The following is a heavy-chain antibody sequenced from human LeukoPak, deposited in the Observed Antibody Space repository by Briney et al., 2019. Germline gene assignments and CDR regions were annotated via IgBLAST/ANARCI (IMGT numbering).Heavy chain of an antibody. J-gene: IGHJ4*02. Sequence: GRSLRLSCTASGFTFGDYALNWVRQAPGMGLEWVGFTRSKVYGGTTEYAAPVKGRFTISRDDSKSIAYLQMNSLKTEDTAVYYCTRAQTEAGAKYYFDYWGQGTLVTVSS. CDR3: TRAQTEAGAKYYFDY. CDR1: GFTFGDYA. V-gene: IGHV3-49*04. CDR2: TRSKVYGGTT.